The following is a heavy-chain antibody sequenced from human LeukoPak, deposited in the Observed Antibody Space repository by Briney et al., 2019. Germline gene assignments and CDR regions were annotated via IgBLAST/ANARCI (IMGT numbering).Heavy chain of an antibody. J-gene: IGHJ4*02. D-gene: IGHD3-9*01. CDR2: INPSGGST. CDR1: GYTFTSYY. Sequence: GASVKVSCKASGYTFTSYYMHWVRQAPGQGLEWMGIINPSGGSTSYAQKFQGRVTMTRDTSTSTVYMELSSLRSEDTAVYYCARFEAYYDILTGYSPFDYWGQGTLVTVSS. CDR3: ARFEAYYDILTGYSPFDY. V-gene: IGHV1-46*01.